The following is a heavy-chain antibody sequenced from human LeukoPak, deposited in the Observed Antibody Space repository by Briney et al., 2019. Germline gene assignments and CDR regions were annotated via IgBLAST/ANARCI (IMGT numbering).Heavy chain of an antibody. Sequence: SETLSLTCTISGGSISTYYWSWIRQPPGKGLEWIAYIYYSGNANYNPSLKSRVTISVDTSKNQLSLKLSSVTAADTAVYYCARVGSGSFDYWGQGTLVAVSS. CDR3: ARVGSGSFDY. J-gene: IGHJ4*02. CDR1: GGSISTYY. D-gene: IGHD1-26*01. CDR2: IYYSGNA. V-gene: IGHV4-59*01.